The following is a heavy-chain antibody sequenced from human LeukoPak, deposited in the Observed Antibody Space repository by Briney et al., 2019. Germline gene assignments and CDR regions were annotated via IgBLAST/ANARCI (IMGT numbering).Heavy chain of an antibody. CDR2: IYPGDSDT. CDR3: ARHASYYGSGSYYFREIDY. CDR1: GYRFTSYW. D-gene: IGHD3-10*01. Sequence: GESLKISFQGSGYRFTSYWIGWVRQLPGKGLEWMGNIYPGDSDTRYSPSFQGQVTISADKYISTAYLQWSSLKASDTAMYYCARHASYYGSGSYYFREIDYWGQGTLVTVSS. J-gene: IGHJ4*02. V-gene: IGHV5-51*01.